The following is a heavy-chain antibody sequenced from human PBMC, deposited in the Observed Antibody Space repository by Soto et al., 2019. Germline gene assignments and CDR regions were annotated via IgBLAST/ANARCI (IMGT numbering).Heavy chain of an antibody. CDR3: ARTNDILTGYLSLASPFDY. J-gene: IGHJ4*02. CDR1: GYTFTRSG. Sequence: QVQLVQSGAEVKKPGASVKVSCKASGYTFTRSGITWVRQAPGQGLEWMGWISGYNGNTNYAQKVQGRVTMTTDTSTRTAYMELRSLRSDDTAVYYCARTNDILTGYLSLASPFDYWGQGTLVTVSS. CDR2: ISGYNGNT. D-gene: IGHD3-9*01. V-gene: IGHV1-18*01.